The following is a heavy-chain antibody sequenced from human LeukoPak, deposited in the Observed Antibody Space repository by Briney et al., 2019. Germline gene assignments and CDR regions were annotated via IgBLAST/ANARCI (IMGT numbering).Heavy chain of an antibody. CDR2: VSYDGSNK. D-gene: IGHD3-22*01. J-gene: IGHJ4*02. CDR3: AKDQFVVVITKGFDY. Sequence: GGSLRLSCAPSGFTFSSYGMHWVRQAPGRGLEWVAVVSYDGSNKYYADSVKGRFTISRDNSKNTLYLQMNSLRAEDTAVYYCAKDQFVVVITKGFDYWGQGTLVTVSS. CDR1: GFTFSSYG. V-gene: IGHV3-30*18.